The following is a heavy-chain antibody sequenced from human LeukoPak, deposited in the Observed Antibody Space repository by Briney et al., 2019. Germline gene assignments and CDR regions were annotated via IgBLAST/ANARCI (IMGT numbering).Heavy chain of an antibody. CDR1: GFTLSSYA. J-gene: IGHJ2*01. V-gene: IGHV3-23*01. CDR3: ARNVSGQYFDI. CDR2: ISGSGDST. D-gene: IGHD2/OR15-2a*01. Sequence: PGGSLRLSCAASGFTLSSYAMNWVRQAPGKGLECISAISGSGDSTYYADSVKGRFTISRDNSKNTLYLQMNSLRAEDTAVYYCARNVSGQYFDIWGSGTLVTVSS.